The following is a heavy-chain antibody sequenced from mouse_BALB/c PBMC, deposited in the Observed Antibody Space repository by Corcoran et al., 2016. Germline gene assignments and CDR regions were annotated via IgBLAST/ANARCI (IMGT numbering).Heavy chain of an antibody. Sequence: EVQLQQSGPELVKPGASVRMSCMASGYTFTSFVMHWVKQKPGQGLEWIGYINPYNDGTKYNEKFKGKATLTSDKSSSTAYMELSSLTSEDAAVYYCARLYPGIAMDYWGQGTSVTVSS. J-gene: IGHJ4*01. V-gene: IGHV1S136*01. CDR2: INPYNDGT. CDR3: ARLYPGIAMDY. CDR1: GYTFTSFV.